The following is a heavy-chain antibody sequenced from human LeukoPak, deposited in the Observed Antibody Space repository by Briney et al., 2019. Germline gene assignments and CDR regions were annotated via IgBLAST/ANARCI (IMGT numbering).Heavy chain of an antibody. J-gene: IGHJ4*02. CDR2: IYHSGST. V-gene: IGHV4-4*02. D-gene: IGHD7-27*01. Sequence: PSGTLSLTCAVSGGSISSSNWWSWVRQPPGKGLEWIGEIYHSGSTNYNPSLKSRVTISVDTSKNQFSLKLSSVTAADTAVYYCAIHFWGYRAFDYWGQGTLVTVSS. CDR3: AIHFWGYRAFDY. CDR1: GGSISSSNW.